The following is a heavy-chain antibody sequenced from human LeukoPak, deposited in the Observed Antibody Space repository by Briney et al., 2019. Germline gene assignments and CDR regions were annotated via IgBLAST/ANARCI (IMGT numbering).Heavy chain of an antibody. CDR1: GFTFSSAW. CDR3: TTDLPWYHAPSDY. J-gene: IGHJ4*02. V-gene: IGHV3-15*01. CDR2: IFSISDGETT. D-gene: IGHD4-23*01. Sequence: GGSLRLSCAASGFTFSSAWMTWVRQAPGKGREWGCRIFSISDGETTDSAAPVKGRFTISRDDSKNTLYLQMNSLKTENTAVYYCTTDLPWYHAPSDYWGQGTLVTVSS.